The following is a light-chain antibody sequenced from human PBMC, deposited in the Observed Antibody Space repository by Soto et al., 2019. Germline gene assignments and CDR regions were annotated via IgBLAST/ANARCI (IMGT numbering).Light chain of an antibody. V-gene: IGKV1-8*01. CDR3: QQYYSNPS. CDR2: AAS. Sequence: AIRMTQSPSSLSASTGDRVTITCRASQAISSYLAWYQQKPGKAPKLLIYAASTLQSGVPSRFSGSGSGTDFTLTISGLQSEDFATYYCQQYYSNPSFGGGTKVEIE. CDR1: QAISSY. J-gene: IGKJ4*01.